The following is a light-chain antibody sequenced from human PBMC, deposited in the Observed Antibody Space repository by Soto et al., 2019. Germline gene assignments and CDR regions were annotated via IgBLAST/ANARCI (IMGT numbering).Light chain of an antibody. Sequence: QSALTQPASVSGSPGQSITISCTGTSSDVGRYNYVSWYQQHPGKVPELMIYDVSKRPSGVSNRFSGSKSGNTASLTISGLQAEDEADYYCTSYTTSSTVVFGGGTKLTLL. J-gene: IGLJ2*01. V-gene: IGLV2-14*01. CDR2: DVS. CDR1: SSDVGRYNY. CDR3: TSYTTSSTVV.